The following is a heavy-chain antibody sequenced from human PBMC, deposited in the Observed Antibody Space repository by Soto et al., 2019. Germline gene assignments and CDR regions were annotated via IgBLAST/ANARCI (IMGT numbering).Heavy chain of an antibody. CDR2: IIPIFGTA. D-gene: IGHD2-2*01. J-gene: IGHJ6*02. Sequence: QVQLVQSGAEVKKPGSSVKVSCKASGGTFSSYAISWVRQAPGQGLEWMGGIIPIFGTADYAQKFQGRVTINADESTSTAYMELSSLRSEDTAVYDCARHVPAAGYYYGMDVWGQGTTVTVSS. V-gene: IGHV1-69*12. CDR1: GGTFSSYA. CDR3: ARHVPAAGYYYGMDV.